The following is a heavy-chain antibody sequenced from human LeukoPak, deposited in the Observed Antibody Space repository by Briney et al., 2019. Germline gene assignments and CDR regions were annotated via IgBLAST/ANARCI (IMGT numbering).Heavy chain of an antibody. CDR3: VRDFSLTRLERPFDY. CDR2: INQDGSGK. D-gene: IGHD1-1*01. CDR1: GFTFSTYW. V-gene: IGHV3-7*01. Sequence: GGSLRLSCAASGFTFSTYWMTWVRQAPRKGLEWVANINQDGSGKYYVDSVRGRFTISRDNAKSSLYLQMNSLRVEDTAMYYCVRDFSLTRLERPFDYWGQGTLVTVSS. J-gene: IGHJ4*02.